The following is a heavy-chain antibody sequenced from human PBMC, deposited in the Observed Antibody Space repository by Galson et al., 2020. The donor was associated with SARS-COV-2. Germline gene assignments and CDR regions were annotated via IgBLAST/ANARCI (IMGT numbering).Heavy chain of an antibody. Sequence: GGSLRLSCAASGFTFDDYAMHWVRQAPGKGLEWVAVIWYDGSNKYYADSVKGRFTISRDNSKNTLYLQMNSLRAEDTAVYYCARDIWFGELTPYMDVWGKGTTVTVSS. V-gene: IGHV3-33*08. CDR3: ARDIWFGELTPYMDV. CDR1: GFTFDDYA. D-gene: IGHD3-10*01. CDR2: IWYDGSNK. J-gene: IGHJ6*03.